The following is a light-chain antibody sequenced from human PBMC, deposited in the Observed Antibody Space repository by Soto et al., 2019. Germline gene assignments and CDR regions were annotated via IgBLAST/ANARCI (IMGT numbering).Light chain of an antibody. Sequence: MMMTQSPATLSVSPGERVTLSCRTSHSVNSHVAWYQQKPGQAPRLLLYGASTRATGIPVRFSGSGFGTEFTLTISSLQSEDFAVYYCQQYKNWPLVGQGTRREIK. CDR3: QQYKNWPL. J-gene: IGKJ5*01. CDR1: HSVNSH. V-gene: IGKV3-15*01. CDR2: GAS.